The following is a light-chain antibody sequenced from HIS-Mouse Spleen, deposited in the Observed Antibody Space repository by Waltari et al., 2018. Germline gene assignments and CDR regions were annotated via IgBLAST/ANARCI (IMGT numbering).Light chain of an antibody. V-gene: IGLV3-1*01. J-gene: IGLJ2*01. CDR2: QDS. CDR1: KLGDKY. Sequence: SYELTQPPSVSVSPGQTASITCSGDKLGDKYACWYQQTPGQSPVLVIYQDSKRPSGSPERFSGSNSGNTATLTISGTQAMDEADYYCQAWDSSTASVVFGGGTKLTVL. CDR3: QAWDSSTASVV.